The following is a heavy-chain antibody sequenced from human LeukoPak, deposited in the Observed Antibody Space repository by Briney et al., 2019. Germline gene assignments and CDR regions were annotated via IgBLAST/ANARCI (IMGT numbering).Heavy chain of an antibody. CDR3: ARTVAGSGIDYFDY. Sequence: GGSLRLYCAASGFTVSSNYMSWGRQAPGKGLEWVSVIYSGGSAYYADSVEGRFTISRDNSKNTLYLQMNTLGAEDTAVYYCARTVAGSGIDYFDYGGQGTLVTVSS. CDR1: GFTVSSNY. D-gene: IGHD6-19*01. V-gene: IGHV3-53*01. CDR2: IYSGGSA. J-gene: IGHJ4*02.